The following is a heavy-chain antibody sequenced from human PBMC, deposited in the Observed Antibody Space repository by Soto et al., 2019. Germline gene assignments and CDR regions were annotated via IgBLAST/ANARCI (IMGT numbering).Heavy chain of an antibody. CDR2: IIPTFGTS. D-gene: IGHD1-1*01. J-gene: IGHJ5*02. CDR3: ERGFKTNWDVFDI. V-gene: IGHV1-69*06. Sequence: ASVKVSCKASGGTFSSSSISWVRQAPGKGLEWMGGIIPTFGTSNYAPKFQGRVTFTADTSTSTAYMELSSLRSEDTAFYYCERGFKTNWDVFDIWGQGTLVTVSS. CDR1: GGTFSSSS.